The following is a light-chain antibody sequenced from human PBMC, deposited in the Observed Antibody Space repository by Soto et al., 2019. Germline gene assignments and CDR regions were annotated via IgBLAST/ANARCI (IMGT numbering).Light chain of an antibody. J-gene: IGKJ1*01. CDR2: DAS. CDR3: QLYGSSPRT. Sequence: EIVLTQSPGTLSLSPGERATLSCRASQSVSSSYLAWYPQKPGQAPRLLIYDASSRATGIPDRFSGSGSGTDFTLTVSRLEPEDFAVYYCQLYGSSPRTFGQGTKVEIK. V-gene: IGKV3-20*01. CDR1: QSVSSSY.